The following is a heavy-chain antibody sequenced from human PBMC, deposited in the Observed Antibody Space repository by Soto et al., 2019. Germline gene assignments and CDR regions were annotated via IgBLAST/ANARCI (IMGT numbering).Heavy chain of an antibody. J-gene: IGHJ4*02. CDR1: GGTFSSYT. CDR3: ARALQQLVAFDY. CDR2: IIPILGIA. Sequence: QVQLVQSGAEVKKPGSSVKVSCKASGGTFSSYTISWVRQAPGQGIEWMGRIIPILGIANYAQKFQGRVTITADKSTSTAYMELSSLRSEDTAVYYCARALQQLVAFDYWGQGTLVTVSS. V-gene: IGHV1-69*02. D-gene: IGHD6-13*01.